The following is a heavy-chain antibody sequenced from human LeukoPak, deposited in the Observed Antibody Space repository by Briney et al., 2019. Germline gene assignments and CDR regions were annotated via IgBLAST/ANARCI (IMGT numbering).Heavy chain of an antibody. CDR3: ARHQGLTSMVRGVIDY. Sequence: PSETLSLTCTVSDGSISSSGYYWGWVRRPPGKGLEWIGNIYYSGSTYYSPSLKGRVTLSVDTSKNQLSLKLSSVTAADTAAYYCARHQGLTSMVRGVIDYWGQGTLVTVSS. D-gene: IGHD3-10*01. V-gene: IGHV4-39*01. CDR2: IYYSGST. CDR1: DGSISSSGYY. J-gene: IGHJ4*02.